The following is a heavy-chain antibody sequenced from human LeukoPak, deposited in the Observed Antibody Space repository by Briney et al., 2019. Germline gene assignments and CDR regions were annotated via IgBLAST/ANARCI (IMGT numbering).Heavy chain of an antibody. V-gene: IGHV4-34*01. CDR3: ARGPYYYGSGSQYRKYYFDY. D-gene: IGHD3-10*01. J-gene: IGHJ4*02. CDR1: GGSFSGHY. Sequence: SETLSLTCAVYGGSFSGHYWSWIRQPPGKGLEWIGEINHSGSTNYNPSLKSRVTISVDTSKNQFSLKLSSVTAADTAVYYCARGPYYYGSGSQYRKYYFDYWGQGTLVTVSS. CDR2: INHSGST.